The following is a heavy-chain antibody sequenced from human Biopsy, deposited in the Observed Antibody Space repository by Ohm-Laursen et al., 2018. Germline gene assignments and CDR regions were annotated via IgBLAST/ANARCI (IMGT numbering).Heavy chain of an antibody. V-gene: IGHV3-30*03. D-gene: IGHD3-9*01. J-gene: IGHJ4*02. CDR1: GFTFSSHG. CDR2: FSYDGINK. CDR3: LREAATGYYRTADF. Sequence: SLRLSCSASGFTFSSHGMHWVRQAPGKGLEWVAHFSYDGINKHYADSVKGRFTISRDNSKNTLSLQMNSLRVEGTAMYYCLREAATGYYRTADFWGQGTLVTVSS.